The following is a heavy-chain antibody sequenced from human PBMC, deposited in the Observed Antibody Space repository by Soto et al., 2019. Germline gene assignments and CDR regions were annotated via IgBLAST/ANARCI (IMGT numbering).Heavy chain of an antibody. CDR3: VRDTMRASAAASLDY. CDR1: GFTFSTYE. D-gene: IGHD2-2*01. J-gene: IGHJ4*02. Sequence: GGSLRLSCAASGFTFSTYEFNWVRQTPGRGLEWISYISVSGNIIKYAESVKGRFTISRDNAENSLHLHMSNLRVDDTALYFCVRDTMRASAAASLDYWGQGTQVTVSS. CDR2: ISVSGNII. V-gene: IGHV3-48*03.